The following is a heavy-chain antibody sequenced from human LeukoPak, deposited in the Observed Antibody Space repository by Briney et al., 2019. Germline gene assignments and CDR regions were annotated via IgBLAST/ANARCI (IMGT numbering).Heavy chain of an antibody. Sequence: GGSLRLSCAASGFTFSSYAMSWVRQAPGKGLEWVSAIRSGGSTYYADSVKGRFTISRDNSKNTLYLQMNSLKTEDTAVYYCTRSAKNPEFDYWGQGTLVTVSS. CDR1: GFTFSSYA. CDR3: TRSAKNPEFDY. CDR2: IRSGGST. D-gene: IGHD1-14*01. J-gene: IGHJ4*02. V-gene: IGHV3-23*01.